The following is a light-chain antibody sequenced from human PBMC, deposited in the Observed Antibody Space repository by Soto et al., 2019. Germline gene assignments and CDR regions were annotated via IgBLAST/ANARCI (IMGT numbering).Light chain of an antibody. CDR2: KAS. J-gene: IGKJ1*01. Sequence: DIQMTQSPSTLSASVGDRVTITCRASQSIADWLAWYQQKPGKAPKVLIYKASSLESGLPSRFSGSGSGTQFTLSISSLQPEDFATYHCQQYDTYPWTFGQGTKVEIK. CDR3: QQYDTYPWT. CDR1: QSIADW. V-gene: IGKV1-5*03.